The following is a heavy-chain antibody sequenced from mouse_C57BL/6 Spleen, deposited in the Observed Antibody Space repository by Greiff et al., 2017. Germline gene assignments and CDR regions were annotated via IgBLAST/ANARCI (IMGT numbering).Heavy chain of an antibody. CDR1: GFTFSSYG. Sequence: DVMLVESGGDLVKPGGSLKLSCAASGFTFSSYGMSWVRQTPDKRLEWVATISSGGSYTYYPDSVKGRFTISRDNAKNTLYLQMSSLKSEDTAMYYCAREGITTVVAGLDYWGQGTTLTVSS. D-gene: IGHD1-1*01. CDR3: AREGITTVVAGLDY. V-gene: IGHV5-6*02. CDR2: ISSGGSYT. J-gene: IGHJ2*01.